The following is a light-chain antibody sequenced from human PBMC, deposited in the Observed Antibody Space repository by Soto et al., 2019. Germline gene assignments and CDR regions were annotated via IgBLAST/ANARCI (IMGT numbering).Light chain of an antibody. CDR2: GSS. V-gene: IGKV3-20*01. Sequence: IVLTQSPGTLSLSPGERATLSCRASHTISSSYLAWYQQKPGQAPRLLMYGSSRRATRIPDRFSGSGSGTDFTLTITRLEPEDFAVYYCQQYVTSSPRTFGQGTKVDIK. CDR1: HTISSSY. J-gene: IGKJ1*01. CDR3: QQYVTSSPRT.